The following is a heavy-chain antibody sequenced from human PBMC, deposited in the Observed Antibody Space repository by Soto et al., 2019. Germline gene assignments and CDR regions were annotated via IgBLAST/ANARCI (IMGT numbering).Heavy chain of an antibody. Sequence: ASVKVSCKASGYSFTSYFMHWVRQAPGQGPEWMGIIDPDGGSTSYAQKFQGRVTMTTDTSTSTVYVELSSLRSEDTAVYYGARDFAYFDSWGQGTLVTVSS. V-gene: IGHV1-46*01. CDR3: ARDFAYFDS. CDR1: GYSFTSYF. J-gene: IGHJ4*02. CDR2: IDPDGGST. D-gene: IGHD3-3*01.